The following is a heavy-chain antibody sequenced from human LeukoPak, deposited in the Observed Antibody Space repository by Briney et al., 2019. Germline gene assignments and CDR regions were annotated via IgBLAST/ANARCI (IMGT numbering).Heavy chain of an antibody. CDR2: IYPGDSDT. CDR1: GYSFTSYW. D-gene: IGHD5-18*01. CDR3: ARQGYSYGYYMDV. Sequence: GEALEISCKGSGYSFTSYWIGWVRQMPGEGLGWVGIIYPGDSDTRYNPSFQGQVTISADKSISTAYLQWSRLKASDTAMYYCARQGYSYGYYMDVWGKGTTVTVSS. V-gene: IGHV5-51*01. J-gene: IGHJ6*03.